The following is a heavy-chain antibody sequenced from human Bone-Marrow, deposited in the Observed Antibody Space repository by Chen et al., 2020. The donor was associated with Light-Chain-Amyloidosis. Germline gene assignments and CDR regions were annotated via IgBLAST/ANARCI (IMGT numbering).Heavy chain of an antibody. Sequence: QVQLQQSGPGLVKPSQTLSLTCAISGDSVSSSSTAWNWIRQSPSRGLEWLGRTFYTSKWYYEYAPSVKSRMTFNTDSSKNHFSLQLDSVTPEDTAVYYCARGRGAYDYWGQGTLVTVSS. CDR3: ARGRGAYDY. V-gene: IGHV6-1*01. D-gene: IGHD1-26*01. CDR2: TFYTSKWYY. CDR1: GDSVSSSSTA. J-gene: IGHJ4*02.